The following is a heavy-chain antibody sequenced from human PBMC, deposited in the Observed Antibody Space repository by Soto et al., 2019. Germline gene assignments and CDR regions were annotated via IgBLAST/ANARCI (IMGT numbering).Heavy chain of an antibody. Sequence: GESLKISCQCSGYTFSNFWIAWVRQLPGKCLEYMGIIYPGDSETRYSPSFHGKVTISADRSIGTAYLQWSSLEASDSAFYFCARSPRSSPYFDYWGQGALVTVSS. CDR2: IYPGDSET. V-gene: IGHV5-51*01. D-gene: IGHD6-13*01. J-gene: IGHJ4*02. CDR3: ARSPRSSPYFDY. CDR1: GYTFSNFW.